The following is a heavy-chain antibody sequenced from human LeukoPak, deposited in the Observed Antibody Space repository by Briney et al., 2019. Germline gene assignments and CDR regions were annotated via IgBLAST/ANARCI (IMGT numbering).Heavy chain of an antibody. CDR1: GFTFHLYA. Sequence: PGGSLRLSCAASGFTFHLYAMHWVRLAPGKGLEWVSLITGDGRSTYYADSVKGRFTISRDNSRNTLYLQMNSLRAEDTAVYYCARDYSGSGSYSAYDIWGQGTVVTVSS. J-gene: IGHJ3*02. V-gene: IGHV3-43*02. CDR2: ITGDGRST. CDR3: ARDYSGSGSYSAYDI. D-gene: IGHD3-10*01.